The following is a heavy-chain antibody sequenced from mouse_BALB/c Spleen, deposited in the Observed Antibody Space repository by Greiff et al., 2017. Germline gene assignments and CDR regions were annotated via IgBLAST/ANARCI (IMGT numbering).Heavy chain of an antibody. CDR3: ARRSLGLRIPYYAMDY. J-gene: IGHJ4*01. V-gene: IGHV1-14*01. Sequence: EVQLQQSGPELVKPGASVKMSCKASGYTFTSYVMHWVKQKPGQGLEWIGYINPYNDGTKYNEKFKGKATLTSDKSSSTAYMELSSLTSEDSAVYYCARRSLGLRIPYYAMDYWGQGTSVTVSS. CDR2: INPYNDGT. D-gene: IGHD2-4*01. CDR1: GYTFTSYV.